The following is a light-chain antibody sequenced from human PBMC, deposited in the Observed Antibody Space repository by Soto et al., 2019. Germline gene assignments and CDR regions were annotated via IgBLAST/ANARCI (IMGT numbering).Light chain of an antibody. CDR3: QQYGSSPWT. CDR1: QSVSSSY. J-gene: IGKJ1*01. Sequence: EIVLTQSPGTLSLSPGERATLSCRASQSVSSSYLAWYQQKPGQAPRLLMYGASSRATGFPDRFSGSGSGTDFPLTISRLEFEDFPVYYCQQYGSSPWTFGHGTKVEIK. CDR2: GAS. V-gene: IGKV3-20*01.